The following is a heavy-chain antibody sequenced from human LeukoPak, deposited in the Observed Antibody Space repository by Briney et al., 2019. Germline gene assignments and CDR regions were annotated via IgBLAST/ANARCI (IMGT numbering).Heavy chain of an antibody. CDR2: INHSGST. D-gene: IGHD5-12*01. J-gene: IGHJ4*02. Sequence: PSETLSLTCAVYGGSFSGYYWSWIRQPPGKGLEWIGEINHSGSTNYNPSLKSRVTISVDTSKNQFSLKLSSVTAADTAVYYCARDSDYGTPEYYFDYWGQGTLVTVSS. CDR3: ARDSDYGTPEYYFDY. CDR1: GGSFSGYY. V-gene: IGHV4-34*01.